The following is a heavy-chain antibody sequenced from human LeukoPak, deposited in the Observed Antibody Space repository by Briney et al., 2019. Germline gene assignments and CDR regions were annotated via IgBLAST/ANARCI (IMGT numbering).Heavy chain of an antibody. D-gene: IGHD2-21*01. CDR2: IWYGGSNK. CDR3: AKDSAYCGGDCYGGDAFDI. CDR1: GFTFSSYG. V-gene: IGHV3-30*02. Sequence: GGSLRLSCTASGFTFSSYGMDWVRQAPGKGLEWVAVIWYGGSNKYYADSVKGQFTISRDNSKNTLYLQMNSLRAEDTAVYYCAKDSAYCGGDCYGGDAFDIWGQGTMVTVSS. J-gene: IGHJ3*02.